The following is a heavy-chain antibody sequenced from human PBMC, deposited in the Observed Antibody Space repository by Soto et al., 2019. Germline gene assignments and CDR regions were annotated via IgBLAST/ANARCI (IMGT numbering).Heavy chain of an antibody. V-gene: IGHV3-74*01. CDR2: INSDGSST. CDR3: ARDAYCSGGSCYSFAFDI. CDR1: GFTFSSYA. D-gene: IGHD2-15*01. Sequence: GGSLRLSCAASGFTFSSYAMSWVRQAPGKGLEWVSAINSDGSSTSYADSVKGRFTISRDNAKNTLYLQMNSLRAEDTAVYYCARDAYCSGGSCYSFAFDIWGQGTMVTVSS. J-gene: IGHJ3*02.